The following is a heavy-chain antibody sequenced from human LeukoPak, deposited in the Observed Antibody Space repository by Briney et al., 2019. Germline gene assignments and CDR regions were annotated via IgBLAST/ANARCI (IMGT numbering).Heavy chain of an antibody. D-gene: IGHD5-18*01. CDR1: GFSFSNYG. V-gene: IGHV3-23*01. CDR2: ISRSGGST. CDR3: ASSLEGGYSYGFFDY. Sequence: PGGSLRLSCAASGFSFSNYGMNWVRQAPGKGLEWVSAISRSGGSTYYADSVKGRFTISRDNSKNTLYLQMNSLRAEDTAVYYCASSLEGGYSYGFFDYWGQGTLVTVSS. J-gene: IGHJ4*02.